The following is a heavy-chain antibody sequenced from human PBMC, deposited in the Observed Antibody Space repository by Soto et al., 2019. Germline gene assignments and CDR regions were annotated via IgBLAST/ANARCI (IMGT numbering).Heavy chain of an antibody. CDR1: GYTFTSYA. CDR3: ARGGYCSGGSCAINWFDP. D-gene: IGHD2-15*01. Sequence: ASVKVSCKASGYTFTSYAMHWVRQAPGQRLEWMGWINAGNGNTKYSQKFQGRVTITRDTSASTAYMELSSLRSEDTAVYYCARGGYCSGGSCAINWFDPWGQGTLVTVSS. V-gene: IGHV1-3*01. CDR2: INAGNGNT. J-gene: IGHJ5*02.